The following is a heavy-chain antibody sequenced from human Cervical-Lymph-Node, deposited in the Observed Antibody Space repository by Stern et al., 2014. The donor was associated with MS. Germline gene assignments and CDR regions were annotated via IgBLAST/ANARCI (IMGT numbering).Heavy chain of an antibody. D-gene: IGHD3-16*01. J-gene: IGHJ6*02. Sequence: VQLVESGPEVKRPGASVKVACTASGYTFDDNDIHWVRQAPGQGLQRMGRIKPSSGGTKSEQNLQGRGTVTRDTSTNTGYTQIHSLTSDDAAVYYCARDAGSYPPGDSRGQDQNHHDYGLDVWGQGTTVIVSS. CDR3: ARDAGSYPPGDSRGQDQNHHDYGLDV. V-gene: IGHV1-2*02. CDR1: GYTFDDND. CDR2: IKPSSGGT.